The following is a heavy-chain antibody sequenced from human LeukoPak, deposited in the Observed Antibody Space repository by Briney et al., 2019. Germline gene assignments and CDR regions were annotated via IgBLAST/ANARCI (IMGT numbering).Heavy chain of an antibody. CDR1: GGSISSSSYY. CDR3: ERDTRILDASEDDSSGYYYRAFDY. D-gene: IGHD3-22*01. CDR2: IYYSGST. J-gene: IGHJ4*02. Sequence: PSETLSLTCTVSGGSISSSSYYWGWLRQPPGKGLEWIGSIYYSGSTYYNPSLKSRFTISVDTSKNQFSLKLSSVTAADTAVYYCERDTRILDASEDDSSGYYYRAFDYWGKGTLVTV. V-gene: IGHV4-39*07.